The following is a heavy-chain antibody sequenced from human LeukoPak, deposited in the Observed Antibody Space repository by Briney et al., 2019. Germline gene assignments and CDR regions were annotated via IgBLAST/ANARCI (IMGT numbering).Heavy chain of an antibody. CDR3: ARGRQWFGEFQDAFDI. D-gene: IGHD3-10*01. CDR1: GYTFTNYG. Sequence: GASVKVSCKASGYTFTNYGISWVRQAPGQGLEWMGWISAYSGDTNYAQNLQGRVTMTTDASTSTAYMELRSLRSDDTAVYYCARGRQWFGEFQDAFDIWGQGTMVTVSS. CDR2: ISAYSGDT. J-gene: IGHJ3*02. V-gene: IGHV1-18*01.